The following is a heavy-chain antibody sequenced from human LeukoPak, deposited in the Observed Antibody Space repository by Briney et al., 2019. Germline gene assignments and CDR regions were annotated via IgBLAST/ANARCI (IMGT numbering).Heavy chain of an antibody. CDR2: ISSSGSTI. CDR3: ARASVDVNWFDP. Sequence: GGSLRLSCAASGFTFSDYHMSWIRQAPGKGLEWVSYISSSGSTIYYTDSVKGRFTISRDNAKNSLYLQMNSLRAEDTAVYYCARASVDVNWFDPWGQGTLVTVSS. J-gene: IGHJ5*02. D-gene: IGHD4-23*01. V-gene: IGHV3-11*01. CDR1: GFTFSDYH.